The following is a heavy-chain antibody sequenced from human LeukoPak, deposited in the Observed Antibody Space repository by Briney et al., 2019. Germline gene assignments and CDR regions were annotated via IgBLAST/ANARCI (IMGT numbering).Heavy chain of an antibody. CDR2: IYHNGNT. CDR1: GGSINSYY. CDR3: ARTMVRGVNYY. V-gene: IGHV4-59*12. J-gene: IGHJ4*02. D-gene: IGHD3-10*01. Sequence: SETLSLTCTVSGGSINSYYWSWIRQPPGKGLEWIGYIYHNGNTNYNPSLKSRVTISVDTSKNQFSLKLSSVTAADTAVYYCARTMVRGVNYYWGQGTLVTVSS.